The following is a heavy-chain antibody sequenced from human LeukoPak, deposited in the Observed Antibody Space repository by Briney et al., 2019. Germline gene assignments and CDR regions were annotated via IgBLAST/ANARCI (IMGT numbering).Heavy chain of an antibody. V-gene: IGHV3-13*04. CDR2: IGTAGDT. Sequence: PGGSLRLSCAASGFTFSSYDMHWVRQATGKGLEWVSAIGTAGDTYYPGSVKGRSTISRENAKNSLYLQMNSLRAGDTAVYYCARSLDSGYDWGPIGYWGQGTLVTVSS. CDR3: ARSLDSGYDWGPIGY. CDR1: GFTFSSYD. D-gene: IGHD5-12*01. J-gene: IGHJ4*02.